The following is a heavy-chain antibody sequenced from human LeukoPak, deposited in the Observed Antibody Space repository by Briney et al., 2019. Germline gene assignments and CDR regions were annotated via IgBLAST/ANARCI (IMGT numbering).Heavy chain of an antibody. CDR2: ISYDGSKK. Sequence: GGSLRLSCAASGXTFSSYPLHWVRQVPGKGLEWVAVISYDGSKKYYADSVKGRFTISRDNSKNTLYLQMNSLKPEDTAVYYCARDFGAGWEEPKYSFDYWGQGILVTVSS. V-gene: IGHV3-30-3*01. D-gene: IGHD3-10*01. J-gene: IGHJ4*02. CDR1: GXTFSSYP. CDR3: ARDFGAGWEEPKYSFDY.